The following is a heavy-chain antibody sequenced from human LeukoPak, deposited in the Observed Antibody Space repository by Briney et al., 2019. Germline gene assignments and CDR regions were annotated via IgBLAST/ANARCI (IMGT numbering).Heavy chain of an antibody. Sequence: SETLSLTCAVYGVSFSGYYWSWIRQPPGKGLEWIGEINHSGSTNYNPSLKSRVTISVDTSKNQFSLKLSSVTAADTAVYYCARLIRAVSDHWGQGTLVTVSS. CDR3: ARLIRAVSDH. CDR2: INHSGST. CDR1: GVSFSGYY. V-gene: IGHV4-34*01. D-gene: IGHD4-11*01. J-gene: IGHJ1*01.